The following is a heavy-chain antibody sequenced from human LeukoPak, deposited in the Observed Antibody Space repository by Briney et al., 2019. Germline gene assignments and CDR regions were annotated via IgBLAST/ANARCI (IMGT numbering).Heavy chain of an antibody. CDR3: AREGWAQNSSGYLTFDY. CDR2: INHSGST. CDR1: GGSFSGYY. V-gene: IGHV4-34*01. J-gene: IGHJ4*02. Sequence: SETLSLTCAVYGGSFSGYYWSWIRQPPGKGLEWIGEINHSGSTNYNPSLKSRVTISVDKSKNQFSLKLSSVTAADTAVYYCAREGWAQNSSGYLTFDYWGQGTLVTVSS. D-gene: IGHD3-22*01.